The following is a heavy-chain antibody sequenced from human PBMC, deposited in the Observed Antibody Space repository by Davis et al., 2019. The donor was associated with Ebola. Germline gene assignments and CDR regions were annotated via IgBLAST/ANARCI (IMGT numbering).Heavy chain of an antibody. V-gene: IGHV3-30*02. CDR2: ISSDGSRS. J-gene: IGHJ6*02. CDR3: AKVMARGLIVAYYGMDV. D-gene: IGHD3-10*01. Sequence: GESLKISCAASGFTFSTYGMHWVRQAPGKGLEWVAFISSDGSRSYYVDSVKGRFTISRDNSMHTLHLQMNSLRAEDTAVYYCAKVMARGLIVAYYGMDVWGQGTTVIVSS. CDR1: GFTFSTYG.